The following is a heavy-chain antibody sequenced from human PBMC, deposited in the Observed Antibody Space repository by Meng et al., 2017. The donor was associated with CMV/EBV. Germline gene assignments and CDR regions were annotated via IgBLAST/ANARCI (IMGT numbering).Heavy chain of an antibody. CDR3: ARVGRTSCYDY. D-gene: IGHD2-2*01. CDR2: IYYSGST. Sequence: QWRLADSSPGLVKPSQTLTLTCTVSVGSISSGDYYWSWIRQPPGKGLEWIGYIYYSGSTYYNPSLKSRVTISVDTSKNQFSLKLSSVTAADTAVYYCARVGRTSCYDYWGQGTLVTVSS. CDR1: VGSISSGDYY. V-gene: IGHV4-30-4*08. J-gene: IGHJ4*02.